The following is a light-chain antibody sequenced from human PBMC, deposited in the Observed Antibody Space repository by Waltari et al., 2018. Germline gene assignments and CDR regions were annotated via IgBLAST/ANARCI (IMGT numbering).Light chain of an antibody. J-gene: IGKJ2*01. CDR1: QIVNSDD. Sequence: IVLTQSPGTLSLSPGERATLSCRASQIVNSDDLAWYQQRPGQAPRLLIYATSSRATGIPDRFSGGGSGTDFILTIVRLEPEDFAVYYCQHYDSSPPKYTFGQGTKLDLK. V-gene: IGKV3-20*01. CDR2: ATS. CDR3: QHYDSSPPKYT.